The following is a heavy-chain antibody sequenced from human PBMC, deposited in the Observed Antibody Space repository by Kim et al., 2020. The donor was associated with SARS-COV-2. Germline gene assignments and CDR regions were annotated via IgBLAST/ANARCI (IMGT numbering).Heavy chain of an antibody. CDR1: GYTFTSYG. CDR3: ARRKSILEWKNTRYNWFDP. J-gene: IGHJ5*02. D-gene: IGHD3-3*01. V-gene: IGHV1-18*01. Sequence: ASVKVSCKASGYTFTSYGISWVRQAPGQGLEWMGWISAYNGNTNYAQKLQGRVTMTTDTSTSTAYMELRSLRSDDTAVYYCARRKSILEWKNTRYNWFDPWGQGTLVTVSS. CDR2: ISAYNGNT.